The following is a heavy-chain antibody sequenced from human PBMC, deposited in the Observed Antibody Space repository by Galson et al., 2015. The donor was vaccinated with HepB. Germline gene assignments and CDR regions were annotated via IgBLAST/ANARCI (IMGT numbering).Heavy chain of an antibody. CDR2: IYWDDDK. CDR1: GFSLSATGEG. V-gene: IGHV2-5*02. Sequence: PALVKPTQTLTLTCTFSGFSLSATGEGVHWIRQPPGKALEWLALIYWDDDKRYSPSLKSRLAITKDTSKNQVVLTMTNMDPVDTATYYCVHRQYCSGGSCYPGDWFDPWGQGTLVTVSS. J-gene: IGHJ5*02. CDR3: VHRQYCSGGSCYPGDWFDP. D-gene: IGHD2-15*01.